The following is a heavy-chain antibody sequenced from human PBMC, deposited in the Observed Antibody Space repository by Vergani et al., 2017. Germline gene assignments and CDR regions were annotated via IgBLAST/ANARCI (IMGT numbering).Heavy chain of an antibody. CDR2: ISSSSSTI. J-gene: IGHJ6*02. D-gene: IGHD1-26*01. V-gene: IGHV3-48*01. Sequence: EVQLVESGGGLVQPGGSLRLSCAASGFTFSSYSMNWVRQAPGKGLEWVSYISSSSSTIYYADSVKGRLTISRDNAKNSLYLQMNSLRAEDTAVYYCAREGRSGSYYGGLTYYCMDVWGQGTTVTVSS. CDR3: AREGRSGSYYGGLTYYCMDV. CDR1: GFTFSSYS.